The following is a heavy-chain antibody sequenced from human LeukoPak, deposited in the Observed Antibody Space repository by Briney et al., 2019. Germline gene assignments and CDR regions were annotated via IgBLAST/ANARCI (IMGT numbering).Heavy chain of an antibody. V-gene: IGHV1-2*02. CDR3: ARDGLVVVVAATDTYFDY. CDR1: GYSFTDYY. Sequence: ASVKVSCKASGYSFTDYYMHWVRQAPGQGLEWMGWINPNSGDTNFAQKFQGRVTMTRDTSISTVYMELSRLRSDDTAVFYCARDGLVVVVAATDTYFDYWGQGTLVTVSS. CDR2: INPNSGDT. J-gene: IGHJ4*02. D-gene: IGHD2-15*01.